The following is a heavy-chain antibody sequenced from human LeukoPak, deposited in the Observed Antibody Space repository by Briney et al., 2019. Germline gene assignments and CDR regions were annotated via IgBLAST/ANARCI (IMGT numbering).Heavy chain of an antibody. V-gene: IGHV1-2*02. CDR3: ARGRGITMIEGDAAFDI. D-gene: IGHD3-22*01. Sequence: ASVKVSCKASGCSFTAYFMHWVRQAPGQGLEWMGWINPNSGGAQYAQKFQGRVTMTRDTSISTAYMELSRLRSDDTAVYYCARGRGITMIEGDAAFDIWGQGTMVTVSS. J-gene: IGHJ3*02. CDR1: GCSFTAYF. CDR2: INPNSGGA.